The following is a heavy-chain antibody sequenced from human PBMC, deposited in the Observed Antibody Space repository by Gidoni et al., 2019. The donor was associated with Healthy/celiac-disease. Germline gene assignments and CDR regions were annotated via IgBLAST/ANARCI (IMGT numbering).Heavy chain of an antibody. D-gene: IGHD1-26*01. CDR1: GGTFSSYA. CDR2: IIPIFGTA. V-gene: IGHV1-69*01. J-gene: IGHJ4*02. Sequence: QVQLVQSGAEVKKPGSSVKVSCKASGGTFSSYAISWVRQAPGQGLEWRGGIIPIFGTANYAQKFQGRVTITADESTSTAYMELSSLRSEDTAVYYCARDPADPVGATEVDYWGQGTLVTVSS. CDR3: ARDPADPVGATEVDY.